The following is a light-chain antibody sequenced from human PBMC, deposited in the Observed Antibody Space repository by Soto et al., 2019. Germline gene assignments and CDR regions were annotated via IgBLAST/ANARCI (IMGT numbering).Light chain of an antibody. CDR3: VAWDDSLSGRV. CDR1: GSNIGSHD. CDR2: RND. J-gene: IGLJ3*02. Sequence: QSVVTQAPSVSGTPGQRVTISCSGSGSNIGSHDVYWYQHLPGTAPKVLIYRNDQRPSGVPDRFSASRSGTSASLAISGLRSEDEADYYCVAWDDSLSGRVFGGGTKLTVL. V-gene: IGLV1-47*02.